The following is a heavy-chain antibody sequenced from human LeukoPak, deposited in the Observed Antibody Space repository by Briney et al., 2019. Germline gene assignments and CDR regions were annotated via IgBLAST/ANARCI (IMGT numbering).Heavy chain of an antibody. V-gene: IGHV5-51*01. CDR2: ISPGDSDT. J-gene: IGHJ5*02. CDR3: ARQPGAGWFDP. CDR1: GYSFTRSC. Sequence: GEALKISCQASGYSFTRSCHGWARQVPGKGLEGMAIISPGDSDTRYSPSFQGHVTISADKSISPVYLQWGSLKASDTAMYYCARQPGAGWFDPWGQGTLVTVSS. D-gene: IGHD3-10*01.